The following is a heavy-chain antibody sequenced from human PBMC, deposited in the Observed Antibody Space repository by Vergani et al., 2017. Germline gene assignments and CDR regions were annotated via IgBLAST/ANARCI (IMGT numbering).Heavy chain of an antibody. V-gene: IGHV4-39*01. CDR2: MDYSGRT. CDR1: GDSVISTDYH. J-gene: IGHJ4*02. D-gene: IGHD2-15*01. CDR3: ASIRGACRAAYCHSYDF. Sequence: QVQLQESGPGLVKPSETLSLTCTVSGDSVISTDYHCGWIRQPPGKGLEWIGSMDYSGRTSYNPSLESRISISFETPKNQFSLRLTSVTAADTAVYYCASIRGACRAAYCHSYDFWGPGTLVGVSS.